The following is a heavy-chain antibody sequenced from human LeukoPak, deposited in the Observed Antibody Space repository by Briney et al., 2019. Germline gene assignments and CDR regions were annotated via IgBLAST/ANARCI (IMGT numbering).Heavy chain of an antibody. CDR3: ASTGEMYSSGWYFDF. D-gene: IGHD6-19*01. CDR2: VIYTGST. J-gene: IGHJ4*02. Sequence: PSETLSLTCTVSVVSISRYYWSWIRQPPGKGLEWIGYVIYTGSTNYNPSLKSRVTISIDTSKNQFSLNLSSVTAADTAVYYCASTGEMYSSGWYFDFWGQGTLVTVSS. CDR1: VVSISRYY. V-gene: IGHV4-59*01.